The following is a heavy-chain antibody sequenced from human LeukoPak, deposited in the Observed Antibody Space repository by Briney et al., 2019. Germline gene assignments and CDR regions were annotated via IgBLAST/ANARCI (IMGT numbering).Heavy chain of an antibody. V-gene: IGHV4-39*07. CDR1: GGSFRNSDYY. D-gene: IGHD2-2*01. Sequence: SETLSLTRTVSGGSFRNSDYYWGWIRQPPGKGLEWIGTMYYNGATQYNPSLKSRVTMSLDTSKNQFSLKLSSVTAADTAVYYCARDGAEDIVVVPAARDDNWFDPWGQGTLVTVSS. CDR3: ARDGAEDIVVVPAARDDNWFDP. J-gene: IGHJ5*02. CDR2: MYYNGAT.